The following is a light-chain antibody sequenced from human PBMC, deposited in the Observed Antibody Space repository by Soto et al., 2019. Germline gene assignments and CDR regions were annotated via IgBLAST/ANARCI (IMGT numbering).Light chain of an antibody. Sequence: QSVLTQPTSASGTPGQRVTISCSGSSSNIGSNYVYWYQQLPGTAPKLHIYRNNQRPSGVPDRFSGSKSGTSASLAISGLRYEDEADYYCAAWDDSLGGRVFGGGTKLTVL. CDR2: RNN. CDR1: SSNIGSNY. V-gene: IGLV1-47*01. CDR3: AAWDDSLGGRV. J-gene: IGLJ3*02.